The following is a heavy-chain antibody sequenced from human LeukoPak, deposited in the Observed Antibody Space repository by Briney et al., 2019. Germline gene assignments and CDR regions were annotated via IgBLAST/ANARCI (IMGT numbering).Heavy chain of an antibody. CDR3: ARVLDSSTSRYQSLKY. CDR2: IKQDESEK. CDR1: GFTFSSYW. Sequence: GGSLRLSCAASGFTFSSYWMNWVRRAPGKGLEWVANIKQDESEKYYVDSVKGRFTVSRDNAKNSLYLQMNNLRAEDTAVYYCARVLDSSTSRYQSLKYWGQGTLVTVSS. D-gene: IGHD2-2*01. V-gene: IGHV3-7*01. J-gene: IGHJ1*01.